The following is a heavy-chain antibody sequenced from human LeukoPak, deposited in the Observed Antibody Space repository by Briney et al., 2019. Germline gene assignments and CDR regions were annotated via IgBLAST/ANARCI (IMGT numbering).Heavy chain of an antibody. CDR1: GFTFSSYG. Sequence: GGSLRLSCAASGFTFSSYGMHWVRQAPGKGLEWVAFIRYDGSNKYYADSVKGRLTISRDNSKNTLYLQMNSLRAEDTAVYYCAKDGRYCSSTSCYSLDWWGQGTLVTVSS. CDR2: IRYDGSNK. V-gene: IGHV3-30*02. J-gene: IGHJ4*02. CDR3: AKDGRYCSSTSCYSLDW. D-gene: IGHD2-2*01.